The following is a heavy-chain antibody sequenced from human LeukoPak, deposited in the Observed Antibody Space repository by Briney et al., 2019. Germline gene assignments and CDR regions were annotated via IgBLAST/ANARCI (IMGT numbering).Heavy chain of an antibody. V-gene: IGHV3-30*18. CDR1: GFTFSSYG. D-gene: IGHD5/OR15-5a*01. J-gene: IGHJ3*02. CDR2: ISYDGSNK. CDR3: AKAVGLHAFDI. Sequence: GGSLRLSCAASGFTFSSYGMHWVRQAPGKGLEWVAVISYDGSNKYYADSVKGRFTISRDNSKNTLYLQMNSLRAEDTAVYYCAKAVGLHAFDIWGQGTMVTVSS.